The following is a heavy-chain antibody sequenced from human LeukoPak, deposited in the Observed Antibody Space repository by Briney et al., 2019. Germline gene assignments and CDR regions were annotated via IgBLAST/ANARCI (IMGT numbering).Heavy chain of an antibody. V-gene: IGHV3-20*04. CDR2: INWNGGGT. CDR1: GFTFDDYG. D-gene: IGHD2-21*01. J-gene: IGHJ3*02. Sequence: PGGSLRLSCAASGFTFDDYGMSWVRQAPGKGLEWVSGINWNGGGTGYADSVKGRFTISRDNAKNSLYLQMNSLRAEDTALYYCAREAYCGGDCYSYDAFDIWGQGTMVTVSS. CDR3: AREAYCGGDCYSYDAFDI.